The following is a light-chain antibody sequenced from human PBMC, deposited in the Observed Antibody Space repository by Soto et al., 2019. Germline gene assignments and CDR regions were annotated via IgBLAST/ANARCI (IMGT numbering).Light chain of an antibody. V-gene: IGKV4-1*01. J-gene: IGKJ1*01. CDR3: QQYNSYSET. CDR1: QNILYSSDNRNY. CDR2: WAS. Sequence: DIVMTQSPDSLAVSLGERATINCKSSQNILYSSDNRNYLGWYQQKPGQPPKLLISWASTRESGVPDRFSGSGSGTGFTLTISSLQPDDFATYYCQQYNSYSETFGQGTKVDIK.